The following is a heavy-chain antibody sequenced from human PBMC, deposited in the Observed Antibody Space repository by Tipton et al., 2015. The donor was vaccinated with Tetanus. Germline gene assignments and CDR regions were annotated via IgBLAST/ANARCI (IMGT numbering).Heavy chain of an antibody. V-gene: IGHV4-61*01. Sequence: TLSLTCTVSGGSVSGSSHYWSWIRQPPGKQLEWVGYISSSGSTNSDYFLKSRITISRDTSKNQYSLSLSSVTAADTAVYFCARANYDFSMKGPFDSWGQGILVVVSA. J-gene: IGHJ4*02. CDR2: ISSSGST. CDR1: GGSVSGSSHY. D-gene: IGHD3-3*01. CDR3: ARANYDFSMKGPFDS.